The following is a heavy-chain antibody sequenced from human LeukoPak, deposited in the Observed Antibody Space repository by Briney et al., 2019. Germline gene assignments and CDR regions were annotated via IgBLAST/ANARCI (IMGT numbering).Heavy chain of an antibody. CDR2: INHSGST. V-gene: IGHV4-34*01. Sequence: SETLSLTCAVYGGSFSGYYWSWIRQPPGKGLEWIGEINHSGSTNYNPSLKSRVTISVDTSKNQFSLKLSSVTAADTAVYYCARGLTYYYGSGSPRRFDPRGQGTLVTVSS. J-gene: IGHJ5*02. CDR1: GGSFSGYY. D-gene: IGHD3-10*01. CDR3: ARGLTYYYGSGSPRRFDP.